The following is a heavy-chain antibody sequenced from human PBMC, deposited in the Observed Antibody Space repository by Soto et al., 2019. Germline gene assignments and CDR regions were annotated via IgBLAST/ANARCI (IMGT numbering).Heavy chain of an antibody. Sequence: PGGSLRLSCVASGFTFSDYAMTWVRQAPGKGLEWVSSISGSDGRTYYADSVKGRFTISRDNSKNTLYLQMNSLRAEDTAVYYCAKVVSGPWYYFDYWGQGTLVTVSS. D-gene: IGHD6-19*01. J-gene: IGHJ4*02. CDR1: GFTFSDYA. CDR2: ISGSDGRT. V-gene: IGHV3-23*01. CDR3: AKVVSGPWYYFDY.